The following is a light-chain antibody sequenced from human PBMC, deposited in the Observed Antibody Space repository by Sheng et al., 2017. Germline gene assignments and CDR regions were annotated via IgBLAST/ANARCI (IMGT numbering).Light chain of an antibody. V-gene: IGLV1-51*01. J-gene: IGLJ2*01. CDR3: GTWDSSLTSGV. Sequence: QSVLTQPPSVSAAPGQKVTISCSGTSSNIGNNFVSWYQQLPGTAPKLLIYDDDQRPSGIPDRFSGSKSGTSATLAITGLQTGDEADYYCGTWDSSLTSGVFGGGTTLTAL. CDR2: DDD. CDR1: SSNIGNNF.